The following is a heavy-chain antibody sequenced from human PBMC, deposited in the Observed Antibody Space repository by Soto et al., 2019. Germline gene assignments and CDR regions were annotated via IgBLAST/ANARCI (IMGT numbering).Heavy chain of an antibody. CDR2: ISSNGDIT. Sequence: ESGGGLVYPGGSLRLSCVASGFRFRDHSMNWVRQAPGKGLQWISYISSNGDITYYADSVKGRFTVSRDNAKNTLFLQMNSLTDDDTATYYCARLPKGSLVTAWGQGARVTVSS. V-gene: IGHV3-48*02. CDR3: ARLPKGSLVTA. CDR1: GFRFRDHS. D-gene: IGHD2-21*02. J-gene: IGHJ4*02.